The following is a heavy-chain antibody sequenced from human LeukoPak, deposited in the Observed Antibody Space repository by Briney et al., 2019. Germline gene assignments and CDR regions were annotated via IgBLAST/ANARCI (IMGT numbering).Heavy chain of an antibody. Sequence: SVKVSCKASGYTFTSYDINWVRQAPGQGLEWMGGINPVFGTAHYAQKFQDRVTITADESTSTAYMELSSLRSEDTAVYYCAKTFLTAYDTYFYYYGLDVWGQGTPVTVSS. CDR1: GYTFTSYD. CDR3: AKTFLTAYDTYFYYYGLDV. J-gene: IGHJ6*02. D-gene: IGHD3-9*01. V-gene: IGHV1-69*13. CDR2: INPVFGTA.